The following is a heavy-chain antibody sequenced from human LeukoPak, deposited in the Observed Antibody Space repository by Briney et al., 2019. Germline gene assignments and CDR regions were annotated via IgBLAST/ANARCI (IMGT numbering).Heavy chain of an antibody. V-gene: IGHV4-39*01. CDR2: IYFSRNP. CDR3: ARIGRDSSGHGDWFDP. CDR1: GGSISSSSYY. Sequence: PSQTLSLTCTVSGGSISSSSYYSGWIHQPPGKGLEWIGGIYFSRNPHYNPSLNSRVTISLGTSKNQFFLELGPVTPADTAVYYCARIGRDSSGHGDWFDPWGQGTLVTVSS. D-gene: IGHD3-22*01. J-gene: IGHJ5*02.